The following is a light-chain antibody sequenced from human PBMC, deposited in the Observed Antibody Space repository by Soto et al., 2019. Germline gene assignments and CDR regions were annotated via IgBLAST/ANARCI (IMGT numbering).Light chain of an antibody. Sequence: QSVLTQPASVSGSPGQSITISCTGTSSDVGGYNYVSWYQQHPGKAPKLMIYEVSNRPSGLSNRFSGSKSGNTASLTISGLQAEDETDYYCSSYTSNTTYVFGTGTKLTVL. CDR1: SSDVGGYNY. CDR3: SSYTSNTTYV. J-gene: IGLJ1*01. CDR2: EVS. V-gene: IGLV2-14*01.